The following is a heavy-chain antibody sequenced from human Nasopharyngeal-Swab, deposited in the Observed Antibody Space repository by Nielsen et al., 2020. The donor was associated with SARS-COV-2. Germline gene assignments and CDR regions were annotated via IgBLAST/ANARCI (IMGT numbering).Heavy chain of an antibody. V-gene: IGHV4-4*02. J-gene: IGHJ4*02. CDR3: AGAVAGTGWDY. Sequence: VRQAPGKGLEWIGEIYHSGSTNYNPSLKSRVTISVDTSKNQFSLKLSSVTAADTAVYYCAGAVAGTGWDYWGQGTLVTVSS. D-gene: IGHD6-19*01. CDR2: IYHSGST.